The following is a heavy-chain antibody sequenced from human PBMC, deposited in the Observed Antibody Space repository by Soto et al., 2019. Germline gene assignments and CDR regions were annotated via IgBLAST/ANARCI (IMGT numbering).Heavy chain of an antibody. D-gene: IGHD3-22*01. V-gene: IGHV2-5*02. Sequence: QITLKESGPTLVKPTQTLTLTCTFSGFSLSTSGVGVGWIRQPPGKALEWLAPMYWDDDTRYSPSLKSRLTITKDTSKTRVILTMTNLAPVDTATYYCDHTSYDSSRYRCFDYWGQGTLVTVSS. CDR3: DHTSYDSSRYRCFDY. CDR2: MYWDDDT. J-gene: IGHJ4*02. CDR1: GFSLSTSGVG.